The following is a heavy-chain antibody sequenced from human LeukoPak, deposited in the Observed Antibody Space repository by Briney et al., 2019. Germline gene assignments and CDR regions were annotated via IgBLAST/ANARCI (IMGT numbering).Heavy chain of an antibody. CDR2: IYTSGST. CDR3: ARGRFLEWLSILDYFDY. CDR1: GGSISSGSYY. J-gene: IGHJ4*02. Sequence: TSQTLSLTCTVSGGSISSGSYYWSWIRQPAGKGLEWIGRIYTSGSTNYNPSLKSRVTISVDTSKNQFSLKLSSVTAADTAVYYCARGRFLEWLSILDYFDYWGQGTLVTVSS. V-gene: IGHV4-61*02. D-gene: IGHD3-3*01.